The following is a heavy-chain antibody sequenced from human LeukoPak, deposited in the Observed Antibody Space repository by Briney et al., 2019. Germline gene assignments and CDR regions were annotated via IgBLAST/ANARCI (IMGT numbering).Heavy chain of an antibody. Sequence: PSETLSLTCTVSGVSISRGSHYWSWIRQPAGKGLEWIGRIHTIGNTNYSPSLWRRVTISVDTSKNQFSLRLHSVTAADTAVYYCARDRSYYSDTGTEYWGQGALVTVSS. V-gene: IGHV4-61*02. CDR3: ARDRSYYSDTGTEY. CDR1: GVSISRGSHY. CDR2: IHTIGNT. D-gene: IGHD3-22*01. J-gene: IGHJ4*02.